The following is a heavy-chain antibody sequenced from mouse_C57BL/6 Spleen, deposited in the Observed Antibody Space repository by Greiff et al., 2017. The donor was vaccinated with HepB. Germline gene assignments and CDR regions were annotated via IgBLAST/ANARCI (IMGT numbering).Heavy chain of an antibody. D-gene: IGHD1-1*01. CDR1: GYTFTSYW. CDR2: IHPSDSDT. J-gene: IGHJ4*01. V-gene: IGHV1-74*01. CDR3: AQIPRYYGSSYDAMDY. Sequence: QVHVKQPGAELVKPGASVKVSCKASGYTFTSYWMHWVKQRPGQGLEWIGRIHPSDSDTNYNQKFKGKATLTVDKSSSTAYMQLSSLTSEDSAVYYCAQIPRYYGSSYDAMDYWGQGTSVTVSS.